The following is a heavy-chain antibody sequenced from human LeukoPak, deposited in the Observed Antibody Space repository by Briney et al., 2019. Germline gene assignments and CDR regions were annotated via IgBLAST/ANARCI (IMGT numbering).Heavy chain of an antibody. J-gene: IGHJ3*02. D-gene: IGHD6-13*01. CDR3: ARGSSSWLDAFDI. CDR2: VSPPGGGT. V-gene: IGHV3-23*01. CDR1: GFTFSKHD. Sequence: GGTLRLSCGASGFTFSKHDMNWVRQAPGKGLEWLSGVSPPGGGTYYADSVKGRFTISRDNAKNTLYLQMNSLRAEDTAVYYCARGSSSWLDAFDIWGQGTMVTVSS.